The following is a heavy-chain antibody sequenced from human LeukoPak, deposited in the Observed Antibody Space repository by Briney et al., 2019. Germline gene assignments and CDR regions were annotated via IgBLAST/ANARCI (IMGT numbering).Heavy chain of an antibody. CDR3: ARDVWWASDY. V-gene: IGHV3-48*01. CDR2: ISSTSST. CDR1: GFSFSGYG. D-gene: IGHD3-16*01. J-gene: IGHJ4*02. Sequence: GGSLRLSCAASGFSFSGYGMSWVRQAPGKGLEWVSFISSTSSTYYADSVKGRFTISRDNAKNSLYLQMNSLRAEDTAVYHCARDVWWASDYWGQGTLVTVSS.